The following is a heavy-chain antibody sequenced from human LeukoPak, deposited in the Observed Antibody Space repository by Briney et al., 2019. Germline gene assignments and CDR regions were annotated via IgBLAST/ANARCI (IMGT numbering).Heavy chain of an antibody. D-gene: IGHD2-2*01. CDR3: ARHSVVPAAIWFDP. J-gene: IGHJ5*02. Sequence: SETLSLTCTDSGGSISSSSYYWGWIRQPPGKGLEWIGSIYYSGSTYYNPSLKSRVTISVDTSKNQFSLKLSSVTAADTAVFYCARHSVVPAAIWFDPWGQGTLVTVSS. CDR1: GGSISSSSYY. V-gene: IGHV4-39*01. CDR2: IYYSGST.